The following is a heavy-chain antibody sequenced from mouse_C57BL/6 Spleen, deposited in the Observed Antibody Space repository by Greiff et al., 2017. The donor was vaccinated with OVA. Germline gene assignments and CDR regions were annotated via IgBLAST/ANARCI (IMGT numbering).Heavy chain of an antibody. V-gene: IGHV5-17*01. Sequence: EVKLVESGGGLVKPGGSLKLSCAASGFTFSDYGMHWVRQAPEKGLEWVAYISSGSSTIYYADTVKGRFTISRDNAKNTLFLQMTSLRSEDTAMYYCARPYDYGGAWYFDVWGTGTTVTVSS. CDR1: GFTFSDYG. CDR2: ISSGSSTI. J-gene: IGHJ1*03. CDR3: ARPYDYGGAWYFDV. D-gene: IGHD2-4*01.